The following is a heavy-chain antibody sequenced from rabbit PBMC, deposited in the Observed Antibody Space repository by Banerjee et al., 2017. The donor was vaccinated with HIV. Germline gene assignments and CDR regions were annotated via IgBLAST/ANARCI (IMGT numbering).Heavy chain of an antibody. D-gene: IGHD6-1*01. Sequence: QEQLEESGGDLVKPEGSLTLTCTASGFTFTNYWMSWVRQAPGKGLEWIGYIYTDSGSAYYASWAKGRFSISKTSSTTVTLQMTSLTAADTATYFCARDTYGYAGHAFGGMDLWGPGTLVTVS. V-gene: IGHV1S45*01. CDR3: ARDTYGYAGHAFGGMDL. CDR1: GFTFTNYW. CDR2: IYTDSGSA. J-gene: IGHJ6*01.